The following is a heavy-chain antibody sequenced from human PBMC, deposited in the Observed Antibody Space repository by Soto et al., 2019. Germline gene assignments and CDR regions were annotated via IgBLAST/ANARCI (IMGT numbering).Heavy chain of an antibody. D-gene: IGHD5-12*01. CDR1: GFIFTNYA. CDR3: VREGRGSFDF. CDR2: IGGRGNSA. V-gene: IGHV3-23*01. Sequence: GGSLRLSCAASGFIFTNYAMNWVRQAPGKGLEWVSVIGGRGNSAYYADSVRGRFTISRDNSKNTLSLQMSSLTADDTAIYYCVREGRGSFDFWGRGTMVTVSS. J-gene: IGHJ3*01.